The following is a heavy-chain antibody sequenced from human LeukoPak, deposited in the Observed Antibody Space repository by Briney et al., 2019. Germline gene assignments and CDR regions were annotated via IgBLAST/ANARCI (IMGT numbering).Heavy chain of an antibody. CDR3: ASTDLRYYYYYMDV. CDR1: GYTFTSYG. CDR2: IIAYNGNT. V-gene: IGHV1-18*01. Sequence: ASVKVSCKASGYTFTSYGISWVRQAPGQGLEWMGWIIAYNGNTNYAQKLQGRVTMTTDTSTSTAYMELRSLRSDDTAVYYCASTDLRYYYYYMDVWGKGTTVTVSS. J-gene: IGHJ6*03.